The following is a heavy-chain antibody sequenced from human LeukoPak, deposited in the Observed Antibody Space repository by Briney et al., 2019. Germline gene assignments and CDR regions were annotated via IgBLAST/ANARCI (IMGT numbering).Heavy chain of an antibody. D-gene: IGHD5-18*01. CDR2: INTNTGNP. Sequence: ASVKVSCKASGYTFTSYAISWVRQAPGQGLEWMGWINTNTGNPTYAQGFAGRYVFSLDTSVSTAYLQISGLKADDTAVYYCGRDPKLGIRGYTYGYIDSWGQGTLVIVSS. CDR1: GYTFTSYA. V-gene: IGHV7-4-1*02. J-gene: IGHJ4*02. CDR3: GRDPKLGIRGYTYGYIDS.